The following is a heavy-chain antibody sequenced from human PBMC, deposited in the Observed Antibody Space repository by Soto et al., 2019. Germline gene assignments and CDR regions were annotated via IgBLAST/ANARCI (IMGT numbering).Heavy chain of an antibody. V-gene: IGHV1-69*01. CDR3: ARGGEATYYTAGSPPNY. CDR2: IIPIFGTT. Sequence: QVQLVQSGAEVKEPGSSVKVSYRASGGTSSGYTISWVRLAPGQGLEWVGGIIPIFGTTAYAQKFQDRVTITADESTSAVYMELSSLTSDDTAVYYCARGGEATYYTAGSPPNYWGQGTLVTVSS. J-gene: IGHJ4*02. CDR1: GGTSSGYT. D-gene: IGHD3-10*01.